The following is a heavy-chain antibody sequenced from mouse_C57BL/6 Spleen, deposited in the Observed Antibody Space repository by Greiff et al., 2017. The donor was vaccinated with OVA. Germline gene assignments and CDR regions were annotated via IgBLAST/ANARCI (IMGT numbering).Heavy chain of an antibody. J-gene: IGHJ2*01. CDR3: AREGDLYYFDY. Sequence: QVQLQQSGAELARPGASVKMSCKASGYTFTSYSMHWVKQRPGQGLEWIGYINPSSGYTKYNQKFKDKATLTADKSSSTAYMQLSSLTSEDSAVYYCAREGDLYYFDYWGQGTTLTVSS. V-gene: IGHV1-4*01. D-gene: IGHD3-3*01. CDR1: GYTFTSYS. CDR2: INPSSGYT.